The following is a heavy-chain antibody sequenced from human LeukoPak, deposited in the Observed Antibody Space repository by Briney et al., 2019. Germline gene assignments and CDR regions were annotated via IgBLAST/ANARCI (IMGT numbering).Heavy chain of an antibody. CDR3: ASWERGSSYDLDY. D-gene: IGHD1-26*01. J-gene: IGHJ4*02. Sequence: PSETLSLTCAVYLVAPRINNSSSIRQPPGKGLEWIGEINHSGSTNYNPSLKSRVTISVDTSKNQFSLKRSSVTAADTAVYYCASWERGSSYDLDYWGQGTLVTVSS. CDR2: INHSGST. V-gene: IGHV4-34*01. CDR1: LVAPRINN.